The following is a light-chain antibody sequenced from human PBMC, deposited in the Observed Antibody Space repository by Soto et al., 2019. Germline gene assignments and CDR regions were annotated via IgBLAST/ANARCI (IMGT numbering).Light chain of an antibody. Sequence: DIQMTQSPSTLSGSVGDRVTITCRASQTISSWLAWYQQKPGKAPKLLIYKASTLKSGVPSRFSGSGSATDFTLTISSLQPEDVATYYCQDYYSVLLLTFGGGTKVDIK. CDR2: KAS. V-gene: IGKV1-5*03. J-gene: IGKJ4*01. CDR1: QTISSW. CDR3: QDYYSVLLLT.